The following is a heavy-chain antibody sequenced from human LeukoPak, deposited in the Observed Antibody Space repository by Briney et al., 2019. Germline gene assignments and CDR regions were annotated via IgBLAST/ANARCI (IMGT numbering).Heavy chain of an antibody. J-gene: IGHJ4*02. D-gene: IGHD5-24*01. CDR2: TYYMFKWYN. CDR1: GDSVSSNSAA. CDR3: ARVDSLRDGYNYGFDY. V-gene: IGHV6-1*01. Sequence: SQTLSLTCAIPGDSVSSNSAAWNWIRQSPARGLEWLRVTYYMFKWYNDYAVSVKSRITIKPDTTKNQFSLQRISVTPERTAVYYCARVDSLRDGYNYGFDYWGQGTLVTVSS.